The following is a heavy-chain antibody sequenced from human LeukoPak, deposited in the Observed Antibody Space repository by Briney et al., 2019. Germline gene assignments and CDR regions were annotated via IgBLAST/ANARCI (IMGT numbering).Heavy chain of an antibody. Sequence: GGSLRLSCAASGFTFSSYEMNWVRQAPGKGLEWVSYISSSGSTIYYADSVKGRFTISRGNAKNSLYLQMNSLRAEDTAVYYCARGGHSYGTHDAFDIWGQGTMVTVSS. CDR2: ISSSGSTI. V-gene: IGHV3-48*03. CDR1: GFTFSSYE. CDR3: ARGGHSYGTHDAFDI. J-gene: IGHJ3*02. D-gene: IGHD5-18*01.